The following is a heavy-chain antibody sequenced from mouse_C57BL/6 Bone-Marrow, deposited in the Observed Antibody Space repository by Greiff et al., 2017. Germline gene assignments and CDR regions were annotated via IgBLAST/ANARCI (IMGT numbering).Heavy chain of an antibody. CDR2: IDPETGGT. CDR3: TTRIYYDSMDD. J-gene: IGHJ4*01. CDR1: GYTFTDYE. V-gene: IGHV1-15*01. D-gene: IGHD2-4*01. Sequence: QVQLKESGAELVRPGASVTLSCKASGYTFTDYEMHWVKQTPVHGLEWIGAIDPETGGTAYNQKFKGKAILTADKSSSTAYMELRSLTSEDSAVYYCTTRIYYDSMDDWGQGTSVTVSS.